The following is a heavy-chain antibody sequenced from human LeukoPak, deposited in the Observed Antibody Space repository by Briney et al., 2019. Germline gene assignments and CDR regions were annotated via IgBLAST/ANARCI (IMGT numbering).Heavy chain of an antibody. V-gene: IGHV3-23*01. CDR2: ISGSGGST. CDR3: AKAEEYYFDY. Sequence: GGSLRLSCAASGFTFSSYAMSWVRQALGKGLEWVSAISGSGGSTYYADSVKGRFTISRDNTKNTLYLQMNSLRAEDTAVYYCAKAEEYYFDYWGQGTLVTVSS. CDR1: GFTFSSYA. J-gene: IGHJ4*02.